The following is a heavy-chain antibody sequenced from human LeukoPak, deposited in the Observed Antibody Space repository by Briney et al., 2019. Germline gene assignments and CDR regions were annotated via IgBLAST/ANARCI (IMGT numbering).Heavy chain of an antibody. J-gene: IGHJ6*03. V-gene: IGHV3-30*02. CDR2: IRFDGSNK. Sequence: PGGSLRLSCEASGFTFSNYAMHWVRQAPGKGLEWVALIRFDGSNKYYADSVKGRFTISRDNSKNMLYLQMNSLTAEDTAVYYCAKGSIVGATSYYYMDVWGKGTTVTMSS. CDR1: GFTFSNYA. CDR3: AKGSIVGATSYYYMDV. D-gene: IGHD1-26*01.